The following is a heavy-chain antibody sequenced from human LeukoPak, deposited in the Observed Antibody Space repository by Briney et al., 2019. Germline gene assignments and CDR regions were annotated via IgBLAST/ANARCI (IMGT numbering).Heavy chain of an antibody. J-gene: IGHJ4*02. CDR2: ISSSGSTI. Sequence: GGSLRLSCAASGFTFSDYYMSWIRQAPGKGLEWVSYISSSGSTIYYADSVKGRFTISRDNAKNSLYLQMNSLRAEDTAVYYCARGANVGDYYDSSGYVGYWGQGTLVTVSS. V-gene: IGHV3-11*01. CDR3: ARGANVGDYYDSSGYVGY. CDR1: GFTFSDYY. D-gene: IGHD3-22*01.